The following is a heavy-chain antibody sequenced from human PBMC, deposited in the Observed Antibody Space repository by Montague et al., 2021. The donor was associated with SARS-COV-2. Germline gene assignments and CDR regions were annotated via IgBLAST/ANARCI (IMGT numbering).Heavy chain of an antibody. CDR1: GSSVRSYY. V-gene: IGHV4-59*02. Sequence: SETLSLTCIVSGSSVRSYYWSWIRQPPGKGLEWIGYIYDSGSTNYNPSLKSRVTISVDTSKSQFSLKLSSVTAADTAVYYCARVNTVTTFGGPYYIDSWGQGTLVTVSA. D-gene: IGHD4-17*01. J-gene: IGHJ4*02. CDR2: IYDSGST. CDR3: ARVNTVTTFGGPYYIDS.